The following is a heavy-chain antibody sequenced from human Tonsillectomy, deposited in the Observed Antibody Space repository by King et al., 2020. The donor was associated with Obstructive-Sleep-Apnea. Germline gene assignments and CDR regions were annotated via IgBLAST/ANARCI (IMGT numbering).Heavy chain of an antibody. CDR1: GFTFISYA. Sequence: VQLVQSGGGVVQPGKSLRLSCAASGFTFISYAMHWVRQAPGEGLEWVAVTSYDGSNKYYADSVKGRFTISRDNSKNTLYLQMNSLIAEDTAVYYCARDTLTMVRGVPGYYYGMDVWGQGTTVTVSS. D-gene: IGHD3-10*01. V-gene: IGHV3-30-3*01. CDR2: TSYDGSNK. CDR3: ARDTLTMVRGVPGYYYGMDV. J-gene: IGHJ6*02.